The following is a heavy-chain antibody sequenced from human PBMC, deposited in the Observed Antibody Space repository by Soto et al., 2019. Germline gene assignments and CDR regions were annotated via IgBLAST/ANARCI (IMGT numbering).Heavy chain of an antibody. D-gene: IGHD6-19*01. CDR1: GFTFSSYG. J-gene: IGHJ4*02. CDR3: AKEWKGYSSVVGGFDY. Sequence: QVQLVESGGGVVQPGRSLRLSCAASGFTFSSYGMHWVRQAPGKGLEWVAVISYDGSNKYYADSVKGRFTISRDNSKNTLDLQMNSLRAEDTAVYYCAKEWKGYSSVVGGFDYWGQGTLVTVSS. V-gene: IGHV3-30*18. CDR2: ISYDGSNK.